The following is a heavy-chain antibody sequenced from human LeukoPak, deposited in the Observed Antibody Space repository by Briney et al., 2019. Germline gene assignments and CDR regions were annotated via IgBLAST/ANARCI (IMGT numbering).Heavy chain of an antibody. CDR1: GFTFTSSA. CDR3: AAVPVPRYSNDIYYGMDV. V-gene: IGHV1-58*01. J-gene: IGHJ6*02. Sequence: ASVKVSCKASGFTFTSSAVQWVRQARGQRLEWIGWIVVGSGNTNYAQKLQERVTITRDMSTSTAYMELSSLRSEDTAVYYCAAVPVPRYSNDIYYGMDVWGQGTTVTVSS. D-gene: IGHD4-11*01. CDR2: IVVGSGNT.